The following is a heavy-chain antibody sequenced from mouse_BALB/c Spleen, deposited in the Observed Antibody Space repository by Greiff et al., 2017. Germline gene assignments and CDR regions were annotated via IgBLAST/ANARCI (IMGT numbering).Heavy chain of an antibody. V-gene: IGHV5-12-2*01. D-gene: IGHD2-4*01. Sequence: EVQGVESGGGLVQPGGSLKLSCAASGFTFSSYTMSWVRQTPEKRLEWVAYISNGGGSTYYPDTVKGRFTISRDNAKNTLYLQMSSLKSEDTAMYYCARQGITASWFAYWGQGTLVTVSA. CDR2: ISNGGGST. CDR3: ARQGITASWFAY. CDR1: GFTFSSYT. J-gene: IGHJ3*01.